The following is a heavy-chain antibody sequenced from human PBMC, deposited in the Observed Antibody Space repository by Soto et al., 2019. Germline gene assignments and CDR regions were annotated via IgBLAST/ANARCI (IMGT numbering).Heavy chain of an antibody. V-gene: IGHV4-59*01. CDR1: GVSIRSYF. CDR3: AGPGGRGESMDD. Sequence: PSETLSLTCTVSGVSIRSYFWSWIRQPPGKGLEWIGYTYYTADTKYSPSLESRATISADPSKKQFSLSLSPVSAADTALYFCAGPGGRGESMDDWGQGALVTVSS. CDR2: TYYTADT. D-gene: IGHD3-10*01. J-gene: IGHJ4*02.